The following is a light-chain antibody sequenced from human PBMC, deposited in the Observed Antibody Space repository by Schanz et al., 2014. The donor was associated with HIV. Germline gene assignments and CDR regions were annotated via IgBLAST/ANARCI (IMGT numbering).Light chain of an antibody. V-gene: IGLV2-8*01. J-gene: IGLJ2*01. CDR2: EGD. CDR3: SSYRSLNNLI. CDR1: SSDVGGHDR. Sequence: QSALTQPPSASGSPGQSVTISCTGTSSDVGGHDRVSWYQQYPGKAPKLLIYEGDKRPSGVPDRFSGSKSGNTASLPVSGLQAEDEADYHCSSYRSLNNLIFGGGTKLTVL.